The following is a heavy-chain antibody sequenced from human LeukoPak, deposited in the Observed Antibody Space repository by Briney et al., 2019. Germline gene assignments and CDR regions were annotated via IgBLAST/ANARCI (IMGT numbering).Heavy chain of an antibody. CDR1: GFTVSSYY. J-gene: IGHJ4*02. CDR2: ISYDETNK. D-gene: IGHD3-10*01. Sequence: GGSLRLSCAASGFTVSSYYMNWVRQAPGKGLEWVAVISYDETNKYYADSVKGRFTISRDNSQNILYLQMNSLRAEDTAVYYCARGDHIIMIRGQDFWGQGTLVTVSS. V-gene: IGHV3-30-3*01. CDR3: ARGDHIIMIRGQDF.